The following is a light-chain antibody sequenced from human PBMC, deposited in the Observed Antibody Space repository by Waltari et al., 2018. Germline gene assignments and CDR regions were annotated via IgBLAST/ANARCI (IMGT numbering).Light chain of an antibody. J-gene: IGKJ1*01. CDR2: WAS. Sequence: IVITQSPDPLAVSLGDRATLNSKSSQSVLYSSNNKNYLAWYQQKPGQPPKLLIYWASTRESGVPDRFSGSGSGTDFTLTISSLQAEDVAVYYCQQYYSTPQTFGQGTKVEIK. CDR1: QSVLYSSNNKNY. V-gene: IGKV4-1*01. CDR3: QQYYSTPQT.